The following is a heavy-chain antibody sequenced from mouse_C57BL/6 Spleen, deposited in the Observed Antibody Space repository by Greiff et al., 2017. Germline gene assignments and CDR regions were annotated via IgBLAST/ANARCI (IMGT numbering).Heavy chain of an antibody. CDR3: ARDYGSRVFDY. J-gene: IGHJ2*01. D-gene: IGHD1-1*01. V-gene: IGHV1-72*01. CDR1: GYNFTSYW. CDR2: IDPNRGGT. Sequence: QVQLLQPGAELVKPGASVKLSCKASGYNFTSYWMHWVKQRPGRGLEWIGRIDPNRGGTKYNEKFKSKATLTVDKPSSTAYMQLSSLTSEDSAVYYCARDYGSRVFDYWGQGTTLTVSS.